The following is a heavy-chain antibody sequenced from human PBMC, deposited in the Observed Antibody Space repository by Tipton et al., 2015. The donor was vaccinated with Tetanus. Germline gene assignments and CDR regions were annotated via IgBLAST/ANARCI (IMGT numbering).Heavy chain of an antibody. CDR2: IKEDASEI. V-gene: IGHV3-7*01. CDR1: GITINGYW. J-gene: IGHJ2*01. D-gene: IGHD3-16*01. Sequence: GSLRLSCAASGITINGYWMIWVRQAPGKGLERVANIKEDASEIHYVDSVKGRFTISRDDAKNTLFLQMSSLTDEDTAVYYCARDLSYYDYIWGGDRDRYFDLWGRGTLVTVSS. CDR3: ARDLSYYDYIWGGDRDRYFDL.